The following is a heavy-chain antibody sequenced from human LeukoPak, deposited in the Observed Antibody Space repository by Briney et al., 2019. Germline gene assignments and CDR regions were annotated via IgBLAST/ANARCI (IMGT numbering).Heavy chain of an antibody. J-gene: IGHJ5*02. Sequence: SETLSLTCAVHGGSCDDYYCSWIRQPPGKGLEWIGEIHPHGIFYYNSSLTSRVTISIDTSKSQSSLRLTSVTAADTAFYYCARGRDRSKAGDLWGQGSLVIVSS. CDR1: GGSCDDYY. CDR2: IHPHGIF. D-gene: IGHD5-24*01. V-gene: IGHV4-34*01. CDR3: ARGRDRSKAGDL.